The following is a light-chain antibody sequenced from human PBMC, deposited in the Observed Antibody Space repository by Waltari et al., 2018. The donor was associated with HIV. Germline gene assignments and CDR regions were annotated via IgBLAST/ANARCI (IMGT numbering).Light chain of an antibody. V-gene: IGLV2-14*03. J-gene: IGLJ2*01. CDR2: DVS. CDR3: SSYTSSSTVV. Sequence: QSALTQPASVSGSPGQSITISCTGTSSDVGGYNYVSCYQQHPGKAPKLMIYDVSNRPAGVANRFSGSKSGNTASLPISGLQAEDEADYYCSSYTSSSTVVFGGGTKLTVL. CDR1: SSDVGGYNY.